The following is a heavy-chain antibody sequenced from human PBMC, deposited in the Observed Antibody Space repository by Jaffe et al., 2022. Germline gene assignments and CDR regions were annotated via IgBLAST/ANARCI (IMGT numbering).Heavy chain of an antibody. CDR3: ANSIVAPSRYSPGS. V-gene: IGHV3-23*01. Sequence: EVQLLESGGGLVQPGGSLRLSCAASGFTFSSYAMSWVRQAPGKGLEWVSAISGSGGSTYYADSVKGRFTISRDNSKNTLYLQMNSLRAEDTAVYYCANSIVAPSRYSPGSWGQGTLVTVSS. CDR2: ISGSGGST. CDR1: GFTFSSYA. D-gene: IGHD5-12*01. J-gene: IGHJ1*01.